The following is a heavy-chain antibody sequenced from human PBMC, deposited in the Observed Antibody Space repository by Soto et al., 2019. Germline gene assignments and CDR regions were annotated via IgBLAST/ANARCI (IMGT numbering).Heavy chain of an antibody. CDR1: GYTFTSYA. CDR3: ARGVGDIAAAGISSILGVPNNWFDP. V-gene: IGHV1-3*01. D-gene: IGHD6-13*01. Sequence: ASVKVSCKASGYTFTSYAMHWVRQAPGQRLEWMGWINAGNGNTKYSQKFQGRVTITRDTSASTAYMELSSLRSEDTAVYYCARGVGDIAAAGISSILGVPNNWFDPWGQGTLVTVSS. CDR2: INAGNGNT. J-gene: IGHJ5*02.